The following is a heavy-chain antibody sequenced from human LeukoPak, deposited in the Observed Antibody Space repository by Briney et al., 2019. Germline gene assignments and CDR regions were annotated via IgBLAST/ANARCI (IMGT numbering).Heavy chain of an antibody. D-gene: IGHD3-10*01. V-gene: IGHV4-34*01. J-gene: IGHJ4*02. CDR1: GGSFSGYY. CDR2: INHSGST. CDR3: ARGGPFGY. Sequence: PSETLSLTCAVYGGSFSGYYWSWIRQPPGKGLEWIGEINHSGSTNYNPSLKSRVTISVDTSKNQFSLKLSSVTAADTAVYYCARGGPFGYWGQGTLVTVSS.